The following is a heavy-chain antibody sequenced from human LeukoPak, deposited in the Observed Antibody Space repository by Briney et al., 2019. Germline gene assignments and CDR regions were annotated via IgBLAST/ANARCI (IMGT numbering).Heavy chain of an antibody. CDR2: ISYDGSNK. Sequence: GGSLRLSCAASGFTFSSYGMHWVRQAPGKGLEWVAVISYDGSNKYYADSVKGRFTISRDNSKNTLYLQMNSLRAEDTAVYYCAKESPSGFEAAAGPYYMDVWAKGPRSPSP. CDR3: AKESPSGFEAAAGPYYMDV. V-gene: IGHV3-30*18. CDR1: GFTFSSYG. D-gene: IGHD6-13*01. J-gene: IGHJ6*03.